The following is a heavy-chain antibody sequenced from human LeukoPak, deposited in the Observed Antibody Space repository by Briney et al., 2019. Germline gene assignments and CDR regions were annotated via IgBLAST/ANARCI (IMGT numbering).Heavy chain of an antibody. V-gene: IGHV3-23*01. J-gene: IGHJ5*02. CDR2: ILGSGSST. Sequence: GGSLRLSCVVSGITLSNYGMSWVRQAPGKGLEWVSAILGSGSSTYYADSVKGRFTISRDNSKNTLYLQMNSLRAEDTAVYYCAKAKYDYGDPVGWFDPWGQGTLVTVSS. CDR3: AKAKYDYGDPVGWFDP. D-gene: IGHD4-17*01. CDR1: GITLSNYG.